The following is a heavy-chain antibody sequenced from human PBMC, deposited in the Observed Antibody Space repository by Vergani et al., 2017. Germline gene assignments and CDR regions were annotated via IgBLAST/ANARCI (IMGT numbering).Heavy chain of an antibody. J-gene: IGHJ3*02. CDR3: ATVKGQQWLVLHDAFDI. CDR2: IIPIFGTA. Sequence: QVQLVQSGAEVKKPGSSVKVSCKASGGTFSSYAISWVRQAPGQGLEWMGRIIPIFGTANYAQKFQGRVTITADESTSTAYMELRSLRPEDTAVYYCATVKGQQWLVLHDAFDIWGQGTMVTVSS. D-gene: IGHD6-19*01. V-gene: IGHV1-69*18. CDR1: GGTFSSYA.